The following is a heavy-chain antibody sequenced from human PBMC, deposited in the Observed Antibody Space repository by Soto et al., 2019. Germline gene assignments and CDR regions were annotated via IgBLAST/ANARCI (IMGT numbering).Heavy chain of an antibody. CDR3: AADRALGDGYTDH. CDR1: GFTFTSSA. J-gene: IGHJ4*02. D-gene: IGHD5-12*01. CDR2: IVVGSGNT. V-gene: IGHV1-58*01. Sequence: QMQLVQSGPEVKKPGTSVKVSCKASGFTFTSSAVQWVRQARGQRLEWIGWIVVGSGNTNYAQKFQERVTITRDMSTSTAYMELSSLRSEDTAVYYCAADRALGDGYTDHWGQGTLVTVSS.